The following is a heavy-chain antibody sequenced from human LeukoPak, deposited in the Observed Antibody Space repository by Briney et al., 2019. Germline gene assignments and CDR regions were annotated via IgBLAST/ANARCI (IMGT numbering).Heavy chain of an antibody. CDR3: ARHGSITMIRGRLRYYYMDV. J-gene: IGHJ6*03. V-gene: IGHV3-30*04. Sequence: GGSLRLSCAASGFTFSSNGMHWVRQAPGKGLEWVAVISSDEKEKYYADSVKGRFTISRDNSEATLYLQMNSLRAEDTAVYYCARHGSITMIRGRLRYYYMDVWGKGTTVTISS. D-gene: IGHD3-10*01. CDR1: GFTFSSNG. CDR2: ISSDEKEK.